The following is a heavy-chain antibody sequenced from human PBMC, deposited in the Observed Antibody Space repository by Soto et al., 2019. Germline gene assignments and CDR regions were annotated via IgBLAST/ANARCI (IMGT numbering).Heavy chain of an antibody. J-gene: IGHJ6*02. CDR2: IKHDGIEK. V-gene: IGHV3-7*01. D-gene: IGHD3-22*01. Sequence: GGSLNLSCPASASTSGYYWMLWLRQPPGKALEWVANIKHDGIEKNYVDSVKGRFTISRDNADNSLHLRMNSLRADDTAVYYCARDDSGGYYGDYYYGMDVWGQGTTVTVS. CDR1: ASTSGYYW. CDR3: ARDDSGGYYGDYYYGMDV.